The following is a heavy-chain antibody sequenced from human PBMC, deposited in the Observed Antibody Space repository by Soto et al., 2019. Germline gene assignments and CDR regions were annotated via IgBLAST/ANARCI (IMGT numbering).Heavy chain of an antibody. Sequence: SGPTLVNPTQTLTLTCTFSGFSISTSGVGVGWIRQPPGKALERLAFIYWDDDKRYSPSLRSRLTIAKDTSKNEVVLTMTNMDPEDTATYFCAHRVHGSDTGWNTGIFDYWGHGTLVTVSS. D-gene: IGHD1-1*01. CDR3: AHRVHGSDTGWNTGIFDY. J-gene: IGHJ4*01. CDR1: GFSISTSGVG. V-gene: IGHV2-5*02. CDR2: IYWDDDK.